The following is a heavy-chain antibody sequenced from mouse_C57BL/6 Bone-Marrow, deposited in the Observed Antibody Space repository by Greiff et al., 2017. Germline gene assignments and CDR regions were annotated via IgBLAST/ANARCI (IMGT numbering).Heavy chain of an antibody. J-gene: IGHJ3*01. Sequence: QVQLQQPGAELVMPGASVKLSCKASGYTFTSYWMHWVKQRPGQGLEWIGEIDPSDSYTNYNQKFKGKSTLTVDKSSSTAYMQLISLTSDDSAVYYCAKGDYDGSWFGYWGQGTLVTVSA. CDR1: GYTFTSYW. D-gene: IGHD2-4*01. V-gene: IGHV1-69*01. CDR3: AKGDYDGSWFGY. CDR2: IDPSDSYT.